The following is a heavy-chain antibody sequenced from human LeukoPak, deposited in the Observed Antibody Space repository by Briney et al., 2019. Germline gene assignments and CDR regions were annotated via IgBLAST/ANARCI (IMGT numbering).Heavy chain of an antibody. CDR3: ERSVYGGSRLGY. J-gene: IGHJ4*02. D-gene: IGHD4-23*01. CDR2: IKEDGSEK. V-gene: IGHV3-7*05. CDR1: GFTFSSYW. Sequence: GGSLRLSCAASGFTFSSYWMSWVRQAPGKGLEWVANIKEDGSEKYYVDSVKGRFTISRDNAKNSLYLQMNSLRAEDTAVYYCERSVYGGSRLGYWGQGTLVTVSS.